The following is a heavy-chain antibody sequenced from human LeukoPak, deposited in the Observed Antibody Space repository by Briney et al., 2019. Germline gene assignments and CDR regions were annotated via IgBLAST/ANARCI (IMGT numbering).Heavy chain of an antibody. Sequence: GASVKVSCKASGYTYTRYYMHWGRQAPGQGLEWRGRGNPNSGGTNYAQKFQGRVTMTRDTSISTAYMELSRLRSDDTAVYYCARGVWPYSGSYPDLVYFDYWGQGTLVTVSS. J-gene: IGHJ4*02. D-gene: IGHD1-26*01. CDR1: GYTYTRYY. CDR2: GNPNSGGT. CDR3: ARGVWPYSGSYPDLVYFDY. V-gene: IGHV1-2*06.